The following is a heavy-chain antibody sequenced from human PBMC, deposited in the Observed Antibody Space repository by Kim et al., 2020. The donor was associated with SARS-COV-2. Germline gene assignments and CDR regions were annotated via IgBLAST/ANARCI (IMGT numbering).Heavy chain of an antibody. J-gene: IGHJ4*02. D-gene: IGHD2-2*02. CDR2: INPNSGGT. CDR3: ARYCSSTSCYSGFDY. CDR1: GYTFTGYY. V-gene: IGHV1-2*02. Sequence: ASVKVSCKASGYTFTGYYMHWVRRAPGQGLEWMGWINPNSGGTNYAQKFQGRVTMTRDTSISTAYMELSRLRSDDTAVYYCARYCSSTSCYSGFDYWGQGTLVTVSS.